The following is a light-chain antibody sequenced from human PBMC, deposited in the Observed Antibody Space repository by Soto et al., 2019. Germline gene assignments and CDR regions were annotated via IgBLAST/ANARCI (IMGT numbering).Light chain of an antibody. V-gene: IGLV2-8*01. J-gene: IGLJ3*02. CDR2: EVS. CDR1: NSDVGAYKY. Sequence: QSALTQPPSASGSPGQSVAISCTGSNSDVGAYKYVSWYQQHPGKAPKLVISEVSKRPSGVPDRFSGSKSDNTASLTVSGLQAEDEADYYCSSYAGSGIWVFGGGTKVTVL. CDR3: SSYAGSGIWV.